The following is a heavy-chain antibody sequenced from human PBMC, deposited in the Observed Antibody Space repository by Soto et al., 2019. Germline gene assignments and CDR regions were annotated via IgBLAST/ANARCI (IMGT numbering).Heavy chain of an antibody. J-gene: IGHJ2*01. D-gene: IGHD6-19*01. CDR3: TRSHSSGWYWYFDL. Sequence: EVQLVESGGGLVQPGGSLKLSCVASGLTFSASAMHWVRQASGKGLEWVGRIRNKANSYATAYAASVKGRFTISRDDSKNTAYLQMNSLKTEDTAVYYCTRSHSSGWYWYFDLWGRGTLVTVSS. CDR1: GLTFSASA. V-gene: IGHV3-73*02. CDR2: IRNKANSYAT.